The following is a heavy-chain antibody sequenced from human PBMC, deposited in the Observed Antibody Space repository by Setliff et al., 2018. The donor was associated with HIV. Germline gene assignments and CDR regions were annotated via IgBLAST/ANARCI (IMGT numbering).Heavy chain of an antibody. J-gene: IGHJ5*02. CDR2: IYTSGTT. CDR3: AIGDEYPGVFQS. D-gene: IGHD2-2*01. V-gene: IGHV4-4*09. Sequence: SEPLSLTCAVSSASISNYHWSWIRQTPGKGLEWIGSIYTSGTTNYNPSLEGRITTSVDLSKNHFSLNLHSVTAADTAVYYCAIGDEYPGVFQSWGQGKVVTVSS. CDR1: SASISNYH.